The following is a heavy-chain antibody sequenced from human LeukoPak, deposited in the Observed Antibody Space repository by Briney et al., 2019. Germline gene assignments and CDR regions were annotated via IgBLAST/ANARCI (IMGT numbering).Heavy chain of an antibody. Sequence: GGSLRLSCAASGFTVSSNYMSWVRQAPGKGLEWVSVIYSGGSTYYADSVKGRFTISRDNSKNTLYLQMNSLRAEDTAVYYCARSDYYDSSYYFDYWGQGTLVTVSS. CDR1: GFTVSSNY. CDR2: IYSGGST. J-gene: IGHJ4*02. V-gene: IGHV3-53*01. CDR3: ARSDYYDSSYYFDY. D-gene: IGHD3-22*01.